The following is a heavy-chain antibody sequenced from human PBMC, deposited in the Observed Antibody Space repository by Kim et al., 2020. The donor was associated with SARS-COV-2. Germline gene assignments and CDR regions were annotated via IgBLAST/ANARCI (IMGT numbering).Heavy chain of an antibody. CDR3: ARGFKSVFRGSYYGFFDY. CDR1: GYTFTSYA. Sequence: ASVKVSCKASGYTFTSYAMHWVRQAPGQRLEWMGWINAGNGNTKYSQKFQGRVTITRDTSASTAYMELSSLRSEDTAVYYCARGFKSVFRGSYYGFFDYWGQGTLVTVSS. CDR2: INAGNGNT. D-gene: IGHD3-10*01. J-gene: IGHJ4*02. V-gene: IGHV1-3*01.